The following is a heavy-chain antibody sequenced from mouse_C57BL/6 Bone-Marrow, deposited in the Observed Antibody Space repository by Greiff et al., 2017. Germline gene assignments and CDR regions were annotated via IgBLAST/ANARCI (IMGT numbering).Heavy chain of an antibody. CDR2: IRSKSNNYET. J-gene: IGHJ3*01. V-gene: IGHV10-1*01. CDR1: GFSFNTYA. D-gene: IGHD2-4*01. CDR3: GYDYEGTWFAY. Sequence: EAGGGLVQPKGSLKLSCAASGFSFNTYAMNWVRQAPGKGLEWVARIRSKSNNYETYYADSVKDRFTISRDDSESMLYLQMNNLKTEDTAMYYCGYDYEGTWFAYWGQGTLVTVSA.